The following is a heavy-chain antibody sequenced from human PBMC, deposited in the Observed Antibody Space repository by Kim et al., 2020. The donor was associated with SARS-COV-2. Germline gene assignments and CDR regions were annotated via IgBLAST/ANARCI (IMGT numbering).Heavy chain of an antibody. V-gene: IGHV3-30*18. CDR2: ISYDGTNE. D-gene: IGHD3-22*01. CDR1: GFTFSSYG. J-gene: IGHJ4*02. CDR3: AKDRLYDSSGYLDY. Sequence: GGSLRLSCAASGFTFSSYGMHWVRQAPGKGLEWVAVISYDGTNEYYADSVKGRFTISRDNSKNTLYLQMNSLRAEDTAVYYCAKDRLYDSSGYLDYWGQGTLVTVSS.